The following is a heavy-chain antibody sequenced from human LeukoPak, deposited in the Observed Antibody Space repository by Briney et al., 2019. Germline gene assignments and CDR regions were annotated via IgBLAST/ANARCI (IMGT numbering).Heavy chain of an antibody. CDR3: ARDVVGWDADTDAFDI. V-gene: IGHV4-61*02. Sequence: SETLSLTCTVSGGSISSGSHYWSWIRRPAGKGLEWIGRIYATGSTIYNPSLKRRVTISVDTSKNQFSLKVSSVTAAATALYYCARDVVGWDADTDAFDIWGQGTMLTVSS. J-gene: IGHJ3*02. CDR1: GGSISSGSHY. D-gene: IGHD6-19*01. CDR2: IYATGST.